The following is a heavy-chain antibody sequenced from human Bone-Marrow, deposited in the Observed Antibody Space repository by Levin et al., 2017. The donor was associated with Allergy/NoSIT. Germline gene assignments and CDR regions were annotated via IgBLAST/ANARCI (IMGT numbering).Heavy chain of an antibody. CDR3: ARAKQGYIYDPFDM. CDR1: GFSFNNYS. D-gene: IGHD5-18*01. CDR2: ISSRSSHI. J-gene: IGHJ3*02. Sequence: GGSLRLTCAASGFSFNNYSMNWVRQAPGKGLEWVSSISSRSSHIYYVDSVEGRFTISRDNAKSSLFLQMNSLRAEDTAVYYCARAKQGYIYDPFDMWGQGTLVTVSS. V-gene: IGHV3-21*01.